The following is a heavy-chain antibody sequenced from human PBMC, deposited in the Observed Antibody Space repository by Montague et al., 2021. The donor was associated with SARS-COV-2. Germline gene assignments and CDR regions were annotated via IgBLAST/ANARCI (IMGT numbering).Heavy chain of an antibody. CDR3: ARGRQHINMVVVVVTGGEYYFDF. Sequence: TLSLTCAVSGGSISSGTYSWSWIRQPPGKGLEWIGYIYHSGDTYYNPSLKSRVTISVDRSKNQFSLRLSSVTAADTAVYYCARGRQHINMVVVVVTGGEYYFDFWGQGTLVAVSS. D-gene: IGHD3-22*01. J-gene: IGHJ4*02. CDR1: GGSISSGTYS. CDR2: IYHSGDT. V-gene: IGHV4-30-2*01.